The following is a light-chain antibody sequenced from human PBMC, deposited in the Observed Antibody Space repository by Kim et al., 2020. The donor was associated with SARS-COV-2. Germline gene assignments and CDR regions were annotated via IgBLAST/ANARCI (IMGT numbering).Light chain of an antibody. J-gene: IGKJ5*01. Sequence: SPGERAPLSSRPSQGVTGDLACDKQIPGQAPRLLIYGASTRATGIPATVSGSGSGTEFTLTISSVQSENFAVYYCQQYNNWPITFGQGTRLEIK. V-gene: IGKV3-15*01. CDR1: QGVTGD. CDR2: GAS. CDR3: QQYNNWPIT.